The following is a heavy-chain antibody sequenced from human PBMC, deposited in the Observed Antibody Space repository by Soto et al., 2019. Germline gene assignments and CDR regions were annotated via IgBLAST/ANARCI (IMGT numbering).Heavy chain of an antibody. V-gene: IGHV4-4*09. CDR3: ATYSVGEGGRGY. Sequence: SETLSLTCTVSGGSMSGQHWSWIRQPPGKGLEWIGHHSDSTNYNPSLESRVTISTDTSKNQFSLKLSSVTAADTAVYYCATYSVGEGGRGYWGQGTLVTVSS. D-gene: IGHD5-12*01. CDR2: HSDST. CDR1: GGSMSGQH. J-gene: IGHJ4*02.